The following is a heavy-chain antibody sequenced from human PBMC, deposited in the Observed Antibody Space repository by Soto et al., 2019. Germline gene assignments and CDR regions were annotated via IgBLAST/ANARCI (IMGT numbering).Heavy chain of an antibody. CDR1: GFTFSSYW. CDR3: AREAIFGVVKVYYYYGMDV. J-gene: IGHJ6*02. Sequence: QSGGSLRLSCAASGFTFSSYWMSWVRQAPGKGLEWVANIKQDGSEKYYVDSVKGRFTISRDNAKNSLYLQMNSLRAEDTAVYYCAREAIFGVVKVYYYYGMDVWGQGTTVTVSS. V-gene: IGHV3-7*01. D-gene: IGHD3-3*01. CDR2: IKQDGSEK.